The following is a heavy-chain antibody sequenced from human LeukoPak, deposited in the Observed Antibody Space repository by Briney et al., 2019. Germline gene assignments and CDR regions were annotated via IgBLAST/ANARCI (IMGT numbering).Heavy chain of an antibody. V-gene: IGHV4-39*01. D-gene: IGHD1-26*01. J-gene: IGHJ3*02. Sequence: SQTLSLTCTVSGGSITSSSDYWGWIRQPPGKGLEWIGSIHYSGSTYYNPSLQSRVTISVDLSKNQFSLRLSSVTAADTAIYYCARQGAGGRAFDIWGQGTMVTVSS. CDR1: GGSITSSSDY. CDR3: ARQGAGGRAFDI. CDR2: IHYSGST.